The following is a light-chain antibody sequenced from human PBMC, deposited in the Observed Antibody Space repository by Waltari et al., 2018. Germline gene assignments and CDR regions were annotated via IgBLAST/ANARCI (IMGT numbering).Light chain of an antibody. CDR3: MQALQTPFMYT. CDR1: QSLLHSNGYNY. Sequence: DIVMTQSPRSLPVTPGEPASISCRSSQSLLHSNGYNYLDWYLQKPGQSPQLLIYLGSNRASGVPDRFSGSGSGTDFTLKISRVEAEDVGVYYCMQALQTPFMYTFGQGTKLEIK. CDR2: LGS. J-gene: IGKJ2*01. V-gene: IGKV2-28*01.